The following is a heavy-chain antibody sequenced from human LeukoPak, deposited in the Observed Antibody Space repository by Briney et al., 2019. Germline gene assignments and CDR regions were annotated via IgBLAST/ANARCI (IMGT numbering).Heavy chain of an antibody. CDR3: ASKGGELERPFDY. Sequence: SVKVSCKDSGGTFSSYAISWVRQAPGQGLEWMGGIIPIFGTANYAQKFQGRVTITTDESTSTAYMELSSLRSEDTAVYYCASKGGELERPFDYWGQGTLVAVSS. V-gene: IGHV1-69*05. D-gene: IGHD1-1*01. J-gene: IGHJ4*02. CDR1: GGTFSSYA. CDR2: IIPIFGTA.